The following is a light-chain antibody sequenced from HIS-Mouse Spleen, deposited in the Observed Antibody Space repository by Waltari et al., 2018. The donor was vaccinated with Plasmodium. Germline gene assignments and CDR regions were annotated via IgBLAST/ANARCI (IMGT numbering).Light chain of an antibody. CDR1: QDISNY. Sequence: DIQMTQSPSSLSASVGDRVTITCQASQDISNYLNWYQQKPGKAPKLPIYDASNLETGVPSRFSASGSGTDFTFTISSLQPEDIATYYCQQYDNLPPLFTFGPGTKVDIK. J-gene: IGKJ3*01. CDR3: QQYDNLPPLFT. CDR2: DAS. V-gene: IGKV1-33*01.